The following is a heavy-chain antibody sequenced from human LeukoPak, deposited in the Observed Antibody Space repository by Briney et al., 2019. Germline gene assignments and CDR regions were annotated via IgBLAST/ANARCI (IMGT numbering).Heavy chain of an antibody. V-gene: IGHV3-7*01. D-gene: IGHD6-13*01. CDR2: IKQDGSEK. J-gene: IGHJ4*02. CDR3: ARDFGSSSSSDY. CDR1: GFSFSSYW. Sequence: PGGSLRLSCAASGFSFSSYWMSWVRQAPGKGLEWVANIKQDGSEKYYVDSVKGRFTISRDSAKNSLYLQMNSLRAEDTAVYYCARDFGSSSSSDYWGQGTLVTVSS.